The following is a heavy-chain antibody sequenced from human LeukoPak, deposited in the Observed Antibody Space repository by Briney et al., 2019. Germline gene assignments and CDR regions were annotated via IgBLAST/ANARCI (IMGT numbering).Heavy chain of an antibody. V-gene: IGHV3-7*03. CDR2: IKQDGSVK. Sequence: HPGGSLRLSCEASGFTLTDNWMSWVRQAPGKGLEWLANIKQDGSVKYYVDSVKGRFTISRDNAKNSLYLQMNSLRAEDTALYYCAKELVADAFDIWGQGTMVTVSS. J-gene: IGHJ3*02. CDR1: GFTLTDNW. D-gene: IGHD2-15*01. CDR3: AKELVADAFDI.